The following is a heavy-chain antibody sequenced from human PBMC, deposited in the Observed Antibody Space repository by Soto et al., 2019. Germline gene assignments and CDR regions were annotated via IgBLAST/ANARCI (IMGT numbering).Heavy chain of an antibody. J-gene: IGHJ4*02. Sequence: SETLSLTCTVPGDSINSDYYYWSWIRQPPGKGLEWIGYISNNGRTNYIPSLKSRITISIDTSKNQFSLRLRSVTAADTAVYYCAREWRDCGDGSCYLAFFDYWGLGSLVTVSS. CDR2: ISNNGRT. V-gene: IGHV4-30-4*01. CDR1: GDSINSDYYY. CDR3: AREWRDCGDGSCYLAFFDY. D-gene: IGHD2-15*01.